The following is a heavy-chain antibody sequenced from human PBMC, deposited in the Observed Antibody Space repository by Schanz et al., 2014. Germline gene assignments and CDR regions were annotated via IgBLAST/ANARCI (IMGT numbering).Heavy chain of an antibody. D-gene: IGHD1-1*01. Sequence: EAHLVESGGGLVKPGGSLTLSCAASRFTVTNAWMSWVRQAPGKGLEWVANIKEDGSVKDYVDSVKGRFTISRDNAKNSLFLQMNSLRPEDTAVYYCARGRVLESWGQGTLVTVSS. V-gene: IGHV3-7*02. CDR3: ARGRVLES. J-gene: IGHJ5*02. CDR2: IKEDGSVK. CDR1: RFTVTNAW.